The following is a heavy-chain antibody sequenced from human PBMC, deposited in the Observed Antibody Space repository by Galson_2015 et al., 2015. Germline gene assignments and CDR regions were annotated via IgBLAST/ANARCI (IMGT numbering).Heavy chain of an antibody. Sequence: SLRLSCAASGFTFASFGMSWVRQAPGKELEWVSSITDTGGTTYYADSVKGRFTISRDNSKNTVYLQMNSLRAEDTAVYHCARRHSSGYYCFEYWGLGTVVTVSS. CDR1: GFTFASFG. V-gene: IGHV3-23*01. CDR2: ITDTGGTT. J-gene: IGHJ4*02. CDR3: ARRHSSGYYCFEY. D-gene: IGHD6-19*01.